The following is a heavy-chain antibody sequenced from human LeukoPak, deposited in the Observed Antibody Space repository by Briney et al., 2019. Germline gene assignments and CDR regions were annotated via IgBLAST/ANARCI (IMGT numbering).Heavy chain of an antibody. CDR2: IYPSGST. Sequence: SETLSLTCAVYGGSFSGYYWSWIRQPAGKGLEWIGRIYPSGSTNYNPYTPSLKSRVTMSLDTSKNQFSLILSSVTAADTAMYYCAGARTTQYYFDFWGQGTLATVSS. J-gene: IGHJ4*02. CDR1: GGSFSGYY. D-gene: IGHD6-6*01. V-gene: IGHV4-59*10. CDR3: AGARTTQYYFDF.